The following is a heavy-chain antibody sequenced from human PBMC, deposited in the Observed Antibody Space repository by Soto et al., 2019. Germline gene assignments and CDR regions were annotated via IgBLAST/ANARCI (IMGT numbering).Heavy chain of an antibody. CDR1: GGSIDNYEYY. D-gene: IGHD6-6*01. J-gene: IGHJ4*02. CDR3: ARDRSNSPDYFDF. V-gene: IGHV4-30-4*01. CDR2: IYYSGRT. Sequence: SETLSLTCTVSGGSIDNYEYYWTWIRQPPGKGLEWVGYIYYSGRTNYNPSLNSRLTISLDTSKNQFSLRLTSVSAADTAMYYCARDRSNSPDYFDFWGQGTLVTVS.